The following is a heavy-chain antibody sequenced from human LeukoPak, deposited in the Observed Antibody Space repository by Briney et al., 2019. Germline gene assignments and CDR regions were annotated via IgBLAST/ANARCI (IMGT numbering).Heavy chain of an antibody. CDR2: INPNSGGT. D-gene: IGHD2-2*01. V-gene: IGHV1-2*02. Sequence: ASVKVSCKASGYTFTGYYMHWVRQAPGQGLDGMGWINPNSGGTNYAQKFQGRVTMTRDTSISTAYMEPSRLRSDDTAVYYCARNYKSSTNAAPDYWGQGTLVTVSS. J-gene: IGHJ4*02. CDR1: GYTFTGYY. CDR3: ARNYKSSTNAAPDY.